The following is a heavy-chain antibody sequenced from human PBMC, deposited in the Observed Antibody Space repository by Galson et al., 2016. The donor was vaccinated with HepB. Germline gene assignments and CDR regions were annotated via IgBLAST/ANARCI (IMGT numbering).Heavy chain of an antibody. CDR2: IREDGGER. D-gene: IGHD3-22*01. V-gene: IGHV3-7*01. J-gene: IGHJ5*02. Sequence: SLRLSCAASGFTFSSHWMSWVRQAPGKGLEWVANIREDGGERHYVDSVKGRFTISRDNAKNSLYLQLNSLRAEDTAVYYCAREVAFDSSAYYYNRFDPWGQGTLVTVSS. CDR1: GFTFSSHW. CDR3: AREVAFDSSAYYYNRFDP.